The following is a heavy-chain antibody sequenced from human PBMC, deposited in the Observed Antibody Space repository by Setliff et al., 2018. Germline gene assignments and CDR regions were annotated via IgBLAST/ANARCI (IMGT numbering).Heavy chain of an antibody. CDR3: ARTCSGSGCYAGLES. CDR2: ISGDSEYI. J-gene: IGHJ4*02. D-gene: IGHD2-15*01. Sequence: PGGSLRLSCAASGFTFCTYSMSWVRQAPGKGLEWVSAISGDSEYIYYRDSVKGRFTISRANSKNTLYLQMNSLRPEDTAVYYCARTCSGSGCYAGLESWGQGTPVTVSS. CDR1: GFTFCTYS. V-gene: IGHV3-23*01.